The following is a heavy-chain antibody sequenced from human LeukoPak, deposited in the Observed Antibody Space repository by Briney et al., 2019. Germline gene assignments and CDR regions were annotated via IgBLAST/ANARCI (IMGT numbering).Heavy chain of an antibody. D-gene: IGHD2-15*01. CDR1: GFTFDDYA. V-gene: IGHV3-9*01. Sequence: GGSLRLSCAASGFTFDDYAMHWVRQAPGKGLEWVSGISWNSGSIGYADSVKGRFTISRDNAKNSLYLQMNSLRVEDTALYYCAKEAPTPSFYCSGGSCYSGFFDYWGQGTLVTVSS. CDR3: AKEAPTPSFYCSGGSCYSGFFDY. CDR2: ISWNSGSI. J-gene: IGHJ4*02.